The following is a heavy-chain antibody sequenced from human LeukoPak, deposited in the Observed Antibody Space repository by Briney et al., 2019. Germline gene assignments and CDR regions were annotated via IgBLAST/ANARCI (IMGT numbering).Heavy chain of an antibody. CDR3: VRDLRRVLVVPAAVPPAPNFDS. CDR2: INPNSGDT. Sequence: GASVKVSCKASGYTFTGYYMHWVRQAPGQGLEWMGWINPNSGDTDYAQKFQGRVTMTRDTSISTAYLDLSRLRSDDTAVYYCVRDLRRVLVVPAAVPPAPNFDSWGQGTLVTVSS. V-gene: IGHV1-2*02. J-gene: IGHJ4*02. CDR1: GYTFTGYY. D-gene: IGHD2-2*01.